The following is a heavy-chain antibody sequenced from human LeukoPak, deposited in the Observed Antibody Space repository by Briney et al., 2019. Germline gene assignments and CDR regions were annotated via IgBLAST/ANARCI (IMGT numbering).Heavy chain of an antibody. D-gene: IGHD2-21*01. V-gene: IGHV3-23*01. Sequence: GGSLRLSCVASGFSFGNYAMSWVRQAPGKGLQWVSQISGTGGATWYAGFARDRFTISSDNSKKTLYLQMSGLRVEDTAMYYCVKDPRDTYGTNWFVSWGQGTLLIVSS. CDR1: GFSFGNYA. J-gene: IGHJ5*01. CDR3: VKDPRDTYGTNWFVS. CDR2: ISGTGGAT.